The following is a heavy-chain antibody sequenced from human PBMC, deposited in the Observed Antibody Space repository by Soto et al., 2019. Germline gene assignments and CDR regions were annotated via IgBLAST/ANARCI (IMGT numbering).Heavy chain of an antibody. Sequence: EVQLVESGGGLVQPGGSLRLSCAASGLAFSSYSMNWVRQAPGKGLEWVSYISYSSNTIYYADSVKGRFTISRDNARNSLYLQMSSLRDEDTAVYYCAGKTLYSRSLRVYNGMDVWGQGTTVTVSS. CDR3: AGKTLYSRSLRVYNGMDV. CDR1: GLAFSSYS. V-gene: IGHV3-48*02. D-gene: IGHD6-6*01. CDR2: ISYSSNTI. J-gene: IGHJ6*02.